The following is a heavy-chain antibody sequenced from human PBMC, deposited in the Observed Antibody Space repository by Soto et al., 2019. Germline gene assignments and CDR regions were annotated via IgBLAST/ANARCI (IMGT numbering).Heavy chain of an antibody. CDR3: ANSNSYGSEIPAHY. CDR1: GFTFSSYG. Sequence: PGGSLRLSCAASGFTFSSYGMHWVRQAPGKGLEWVAVISYDGSNKYYADSVKGRFTISRDNSKNTLYLQMNSLRAEDTAVYYCANSNSYGSEIPAHYWGKEPLVTVPS. D-gene: IGHD3-10*01. J-gene: IGHJ4*02. CDR2: ISYDGSNK. V-gene: IGHV3-30*18.